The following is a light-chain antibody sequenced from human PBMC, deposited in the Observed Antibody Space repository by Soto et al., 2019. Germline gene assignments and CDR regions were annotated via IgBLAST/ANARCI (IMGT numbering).Light chain of an antibody. CDR3: QQYGSSGT. J-gene: IGKJ1*01. Sequence: EIVMTQSPATLSVSPGERATLSCRASQSVSNNYLAWYQQKPGQAPRLLIYGASNRATGIPDRFSGSGSGTDFTLTISGLEPEDFAVYYCQQYGSSGTFGQGTKVDI. V-gene: IGKV3-20*01. CDR2: GAS. CDR1: QSVSNNY.